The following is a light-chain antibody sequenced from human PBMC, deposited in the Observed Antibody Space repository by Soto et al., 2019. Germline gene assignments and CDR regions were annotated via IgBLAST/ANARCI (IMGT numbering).Light chain of an antibody. CDR2: DAS. V-gene: IGKV3-11*01. CDR1: QSVRTY. Sequence: SQSAVTVSLKPEERATLSCRASQSVRTYLAWYQVKPGQAPRLLIYDASRRASGVPARFSGSGSGTEFTLTISSLEPEDFAVYYCQQCSSWPHTFGGGANADIK. J-gene: IGKJ4*01. CDR3: QQCSSWPHT.